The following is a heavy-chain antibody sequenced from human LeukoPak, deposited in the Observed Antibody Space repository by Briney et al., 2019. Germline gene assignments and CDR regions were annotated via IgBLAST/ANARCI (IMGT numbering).Heavy chain of an antibody. V-gene: IGHV4-4*09. CDR3: ARRSTLFYFDY. Sequence: PSETLSLTCTVSGGSISSYYWSWIRQPPGKGLEWIGYIYTSGSTNYNPSLKSRVTISVDTSKNQFSLKLSSVTAADTAVFYCARRSTLFYFDYWGQGALVTVSS. CDR2: IYTSGST. J-gene: IGHJ4*02. CDR1: GGSISSYY.